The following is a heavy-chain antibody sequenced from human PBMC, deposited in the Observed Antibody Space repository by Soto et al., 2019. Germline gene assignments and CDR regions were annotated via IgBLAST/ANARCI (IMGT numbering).Heavy chain of an antibody. Sequence: PSETLSLTCAVYGGSFSGYYWSWIRQPPGKGLEWIGEINHSGSTNYNPSLKSRVTISVDTSKNQFSLKLSSVTAADTAVYYCARVKSRFFGVVSALDYWGQGTLVTVSS. J-gene: IGHJ4*02. CDR2: INHSGST. D-gene: IGHD3-3*01. CDR3: ARVKSRFFGVVSALDY. CDR1: GGSFSGYY. V-gene: IGHV4-34*01.